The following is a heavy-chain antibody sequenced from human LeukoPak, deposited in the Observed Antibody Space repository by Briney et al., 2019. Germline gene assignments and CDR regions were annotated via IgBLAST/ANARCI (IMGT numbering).Heavy chain of an antibody. J-gene: IGHJ4*02. V-gene: IGHV3-15*01. CDR2: IKSKTDGGTT. Sequence: GGSLRLSCAASGFTFSNAWMSWVRQAPGKGLEWVGRIKSKTDGGTTDYAAPVKGRFTISRDDSKNTLYLQMNSLETEDTAVYYCTRRDGYSNPFDYWGQGTLVTVSS. CDR3: TRRDGYSNPFDY. CDR1: GFTFSNAW. D-gene: IGHD5-24*01.